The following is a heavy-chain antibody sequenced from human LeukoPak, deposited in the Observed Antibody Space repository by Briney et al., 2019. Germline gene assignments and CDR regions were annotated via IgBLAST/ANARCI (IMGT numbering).Heavy chain of an antibody. CDR2: ISSSGSTI. Sequence: GGSLRLSCAASGFTFSDYYMSWIRQAPGKGLEWVSYISSSGSTIYYADSVKGRFTISRDNSKNTLYLQMNSLRAEDTAVYYCAKGQIAVAGHLDYWGQGTLVTVSS. CDR3: AKGQIAVAGHLDY. CDR1: GFTFSDYY. J-gene: IGHJ4*02. V-gene: IGHV3-11*04. D-gene: IGHD6-19*01.